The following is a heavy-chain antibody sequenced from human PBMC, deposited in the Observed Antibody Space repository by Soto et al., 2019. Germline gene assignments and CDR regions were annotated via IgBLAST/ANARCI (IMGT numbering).Heavy chain of an antibody. Sequence: QVQLVESGGGVVQPGRSLRLSCAASGFTFSSYAMHWVRQAPGKGLEWVAVISYDGSNKYYADSVKGRFTISRDNSKNTLYLQMNSLRAEDTAVYYCARDGVWYYDFWNRPGYFDYWGQGTLVTVSS. CDR2: ISYDGSNK. D-gene: IGHD3-3*01. J-gene: IGHJ4*02. V-gene: IGHV3-30-3*01. CDR1: GFTFSSYA. CDR3: ARDGVWYYDFWNRPGYFDY.